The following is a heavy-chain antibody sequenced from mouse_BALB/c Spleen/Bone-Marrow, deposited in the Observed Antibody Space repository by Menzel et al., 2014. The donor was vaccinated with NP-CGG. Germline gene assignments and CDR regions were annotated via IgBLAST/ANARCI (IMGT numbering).Heavy chain of an antibody. CDR2: IWAGGST. Sequence: VKLVESGPGLVAPSQSLSITCTVSGFSLTSYGVHWVRQPPGKGLEWLGVIWAGGSTNYNSALMSRLSISKDNSKSQVFVKMNSLQTDDTAIYYCARVWSEGFAYWGQGTLVTVSA. CDR3: ARVWSEGFAY. CDR1: GFSLTSYG. V-gene: IGHV2-9*02. J-gene: IGHJ3*01. D-gene: IGHD1-1*02.